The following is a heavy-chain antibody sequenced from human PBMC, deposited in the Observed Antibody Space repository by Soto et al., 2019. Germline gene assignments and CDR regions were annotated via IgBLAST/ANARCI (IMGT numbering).Heavy chain of an antibody. Sequence: ASVKVSCKASGGTFSSYAISWVRQAPGQGLEWMGGIIPIFGTANYAQKFQDRVTITADESTSTAYMELSSLRSEDTAVYYCARDDFWSGYYTLDYYYGMDVWGQGTTVTVS. D-gene: IGHD3-3*01. J-gene: IGHJ6*02. V-gene: IGHV1-69*13. CDR1: GGTFSSYA. CDR2: IIPIFGTA. CDR3: ARDDFWSGYYTLDYYYGMDV.